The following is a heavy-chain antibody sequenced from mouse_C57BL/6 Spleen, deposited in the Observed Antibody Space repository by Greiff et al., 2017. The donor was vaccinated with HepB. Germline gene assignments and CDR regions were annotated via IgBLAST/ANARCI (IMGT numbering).Heavy chain of an antibody. V-gene: IGHV5-4*01. D-gene: IGHD1-1*01. CDR1: GFTFSSYA. Sequence: EVQLVESGGGLVKPGGSLKLSCAASGFTFSSYATSWVRQTPEKRLEWVATISDGGSYTYYPDNVKGRFTISRDNAKNNLYLQMSHLKSEDTAMYYCASQFYYGSSYGYFDVWGTGTTVTVSS. CDR2: ISDGGSYT. CDR3: ASQFYYGSSYGYFDV. J-gene: IGHJ1*03.